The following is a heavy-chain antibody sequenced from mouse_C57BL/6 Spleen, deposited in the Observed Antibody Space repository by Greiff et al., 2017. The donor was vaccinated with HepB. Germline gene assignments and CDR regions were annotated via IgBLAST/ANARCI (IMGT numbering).Heavy chain of an antibody. CDR1: GYSITSGYY. CDR3: ARGSYDYEDWFAY. J-gene: IGHJ3*01. CDR2: ISYDGSN. D-gene: IGHD2-4*01. Sequence: EVKLMESGPGLVKPSQSLSLTCSVTGYSITSGYYWNWIRQFPGNKLEWMGYISYDGSNNYNPSLKNRISITRDTSKNQFFLKLNSVTTEDTATYYCARGSYDYEDWFAYWGQGTLVTVSA. V-gene: IGHV3-6*01.